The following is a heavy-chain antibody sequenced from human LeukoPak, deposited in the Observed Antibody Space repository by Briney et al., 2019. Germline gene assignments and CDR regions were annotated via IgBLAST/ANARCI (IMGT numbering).Heavy chain of an antibody. CDR1: GFTFSDYY. Sequence: GGSLRLSCAASGFTFSDYYMSWIRQAPGKGLEWVSYISSSSSYTNYADSVKGRFTISRDNAKNSLYLQMNSLRAEDTAVYYCARDFGYGDYVSLGWFDPWGQGTLVTVSS. CDR3: ARDFGYGDYVSLGWFDP. V-gene: IGHV3-11*06. CDR2: ISSSSSYT. J-gene: IGHJ5*02. D-gene: IGHD4-17*01.